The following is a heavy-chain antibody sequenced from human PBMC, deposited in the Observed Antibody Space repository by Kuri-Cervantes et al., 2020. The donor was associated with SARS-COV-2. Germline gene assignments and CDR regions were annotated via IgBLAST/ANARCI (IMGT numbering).Heavy chain of an antibody. CDR1: GFTFSSYS. Sequence: GESLKISFAASGFTFSSYSMNWVRQAPGKGLEWVSYISSSSSTIYYADSVKGRFTISRDNAKNSLYLQMNSLRDEDTAVYYCARDYGESYYYYYGMDVWGQGTTVTVSS. CDR3: ARDYGESYYYYYGMDV. V-gene: IGHV3-48*02. CDR2: ISSSSSTI. J-gene: IGHJ6*02. D-gene: IGHD4-17*01.